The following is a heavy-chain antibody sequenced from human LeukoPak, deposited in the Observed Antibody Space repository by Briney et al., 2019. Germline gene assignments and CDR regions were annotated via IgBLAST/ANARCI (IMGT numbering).Heavy chain of an antibody. J-gene: IGHJ6*03. CDR1: GFNFSSYG. CDR2: IRYDGSNK. D-gene: IGHD6-13*01. CDR3: ARNPGQQLAYYYYMDV. Sequence: PGGSLRLSCAASGFNFSSYGMHWVRQAPGKGLEWVAFIRYDGSNKYYADSVKGRFTISRDNAKNSLYLQMNSLRAEDTAVYYCARNPGQQLAYYYYMDVWGKGTTVTVSS. V-gene: IGHV3-30*02.